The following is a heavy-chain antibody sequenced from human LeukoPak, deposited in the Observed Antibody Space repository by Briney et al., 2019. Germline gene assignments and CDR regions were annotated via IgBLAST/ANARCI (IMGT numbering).Heavy chain of an antibody. CDR1: GLTFSDYG. D-gene: IGHD5-24*01. CDR2: ISYDGSKK. Sequence: PGGSLRLSFAASGLTFSDYGMHWVRQAPGKGLEWVAMISYDGSKKNYADSVKGRFTISRGNSKNTLYLQMNSLKVEDTAVYYCARDFYGYNWVNYFDYWGQGTLVTVSS. CDR3: ARDFYGYNWVNYFDY. J-gene: IGHJ4*02. V-gene: IGHV3-30*03.